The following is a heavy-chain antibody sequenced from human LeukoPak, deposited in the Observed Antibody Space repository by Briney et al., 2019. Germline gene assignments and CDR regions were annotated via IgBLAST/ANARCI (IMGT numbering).Heavy chain of an antibody. CDR3: ARIQGIAAGDWFDP. Sequence: SETLSLTCTVSDGSINTPNYYWGWIRQPPGKGLEWIGNIFYRGSTYYGPSLKSRVTISVDTSKNQFSLKLSSVTAADTAVYYCARIQGIAAGDWFDPWGQGTLVT. D-gene: IGHD6-13*01. J-gene: IGHJ5*02. CDR1: DGSINTPNYY. CDR2: IFYRGST. V-gene: IGHV4-39*01.